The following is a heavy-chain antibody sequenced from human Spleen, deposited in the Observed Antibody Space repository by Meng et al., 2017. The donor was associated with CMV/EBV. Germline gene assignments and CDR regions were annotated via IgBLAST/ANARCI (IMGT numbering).Heavy chain of an antibody. CDR2: ISSSGNTK. CDR3: AKDAARQYYDSSGYYFDY. J-gene: IGHJ4*02. CDR1: GFTFSDFY. Sequence: GGSLRLSCAASGFTFSDFYMSWIRQTPGKGLEWVSYISSSGNTKYYADSVKGRFTISRDNAKSSLYLQMNSLRVEDTAVYFCAKDAARQYYDSSGYYFDYWGLGTLVTVSS. V-gene: IGHV3-11*04. D-gene: IGHD3-22*01.